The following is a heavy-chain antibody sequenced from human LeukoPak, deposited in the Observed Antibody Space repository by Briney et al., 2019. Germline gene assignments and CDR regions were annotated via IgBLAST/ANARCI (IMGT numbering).Heavy chain of an antibody. CDR3: ARGRKQQPRKKHYYYYGMDV. J-gene: IGHJ6*02. V-gene: IGHV4-34*01. CDR2: INHSGST. D-gene: IGHD6-13*01. Sequence: SETLSLTCAAYGGSFSGYYWSWIRQPPGKGLEWIGEINHSGSTNYNPSLKSRVTISVDTSKNQFSLKLSSVTAADTAVYYYARGRKQQPRKKHYYYYGMDVWGQGTTVTVSS. CDR1: GGSFSGYY.